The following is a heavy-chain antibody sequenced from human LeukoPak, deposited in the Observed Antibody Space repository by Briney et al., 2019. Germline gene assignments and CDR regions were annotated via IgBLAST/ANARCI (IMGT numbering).Heavy chain of an antibody. CDR2: ISGDGGST. Sequence: GGSLRLSCAASGLTFDDSAMHWVRQAPGKGLEWVSLISGDGGSTYYADSVKGRFTISRHNSKNSLYLQMNSLRTEDTALYYCAKVHFGGSLSYWGQGTLVTVSS. D-gene: IGHD3-16*01. CDR3: AKVHFGGSLSY. V-gene: IGHV3-43*02. CDR1: GLTFDDSA. J-gene: IGHJ4*02.